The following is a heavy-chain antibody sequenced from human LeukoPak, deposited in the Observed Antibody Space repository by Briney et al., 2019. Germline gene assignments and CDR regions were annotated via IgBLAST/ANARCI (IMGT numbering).Heavy chain of an antibody. D-gene: IGHD2-15*01. CDR3: ARGGYCSGGSCYLDY. CDR2: INPNSGGT. Sequence: GASVKVSCKASGYTFTGYYMHWVRQAPGQGLEWMGWINPNSGGTNYAQKFQGRVTMTRNTSISTAYMELSSLRSEDTAVYYCARGGYCSGGSCYLDYWGQGTLVTVSS. V-gene: IGHV1-2*02. CDR1: GYTFTGYY. J-gene: IGHJ4*02.